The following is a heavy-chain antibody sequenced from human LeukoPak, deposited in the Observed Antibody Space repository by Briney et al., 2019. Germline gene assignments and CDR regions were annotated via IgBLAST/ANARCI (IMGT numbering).Heavy chain of an antibody. J-gene: IGHJ4*02. D-gene: IGHD1-26*01. CDR1: GGSFSGYH. CDR2: INHSGST. V-gene: IGHV4-34*01. CDR3: ARGPRGIVGATSV. Sequence: PSETLSLTCAVYGGSFSGYHWSWIRQPPGKGLEWIGEINHSGSTNYNPSLKSRVTISVDTSKNQFSLKLSSVTAADTAVYYCARGPRGIVGATSVWGQGTLVTVSS.